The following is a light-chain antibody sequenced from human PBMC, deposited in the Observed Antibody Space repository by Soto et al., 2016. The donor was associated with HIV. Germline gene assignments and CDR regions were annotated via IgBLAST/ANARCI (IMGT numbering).Light chain of an antibody. J-gene: IGKJ2*01. Sequence: DIQMTQSPSSLSASVGDRVTITCRASQGIRNDLGWYQQKSGKAPKRLIYAASSLQSGVPSRFSGSESGTDFTLTISSLQPEDFATYYCQQTYNTRMYTFGQGTKLEIK. CDR3: QQTYNTRMYT. V-gene: IGKV1-39*01. CDR2: AAS. CDR1: QGIRND.